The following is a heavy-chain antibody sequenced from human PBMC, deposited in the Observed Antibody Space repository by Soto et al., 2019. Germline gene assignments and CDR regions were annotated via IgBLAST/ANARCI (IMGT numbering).Heavy chain of an antibody. J-gene: IGHJ4*02. CDR1: GGSVSSDS. D-gene: IGHD5-18*01. CDR3: ASSPPAMVAPNI. Sequence: SETLSLTCTVSGGSVSSDSWTWVRQPPGKGLEWIGYVYYSGSTHYNPSLKSRVTISLDTSKNQFSLKLTSVTAADTAMYFCASSPPAMVAPNIWGQGTLVTVSS. V-gene: IGHV4-59*02. CDR2: VYYSGST.